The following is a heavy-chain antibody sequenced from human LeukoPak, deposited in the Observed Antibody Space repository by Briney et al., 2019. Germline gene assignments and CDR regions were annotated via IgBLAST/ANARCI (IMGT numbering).Heavy chain of an antibody. CDR3: ARGLKQWLVPYFDY. J-gene: IGHJ4*02. Sequence: PSETLSLTCAVYGGSFSGYYWSWIRQPPGKGLEWIGEINHSGSTNYNPSLKSRVTISVDTSKNQFSLKLSSVTAADTAVYYCARGLKQWLVPYFDYWGQGTLVTVSS. D-gene: IGHD6-19*01. CDR1: GGSFSGYY. V-gene: IGHV4-34*01. CDR2: INHSGST.